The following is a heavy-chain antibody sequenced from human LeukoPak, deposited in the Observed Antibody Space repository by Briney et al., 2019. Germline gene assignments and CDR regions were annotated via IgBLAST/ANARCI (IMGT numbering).Heavy chain of an antibody. CDR3: VRQDCSGGSCYLDY. CDR2: ISYHGRDQ. CDR1: RFIFSNYA. D-gene: IGHD2-15*01. Sequence: GGSLRLSCAASRFIFSNYAMHWVRQAPGKGLDWVAVISYHGRDQFYADSVKGRFTISRDSSKDTLYLQMNSLRTEDTAVYYCVRQDCSGGSCYLDYWGQGTLVTVSS. J-gene: IGHJ4*02. V-gene: IGHV3-30*04.